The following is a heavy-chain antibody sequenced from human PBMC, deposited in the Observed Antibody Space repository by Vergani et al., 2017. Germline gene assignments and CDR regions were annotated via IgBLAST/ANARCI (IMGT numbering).Heavy chain of an antibody. CDR1: GGSISSYY. CDR2: IYYSGST. D-gene: IGHD2-2*01. Sequence: QVQLQESGPGLVKPSETLSLTCTVSGGSISSYYWSWIRQPPGKGLEWIGYIYYSGSTNYNPSLKSRVTISVDTSKNQFSLKLSSVTAADTAVYYCARLSHFKDIVVVPAAMEADYFDYWGQGTLVTVSS. V-gene: IGHV4-59*01. CDR3: ARLSHFKDIVVVPAAMEADYFDY. J-gene: IGHJ4*02.